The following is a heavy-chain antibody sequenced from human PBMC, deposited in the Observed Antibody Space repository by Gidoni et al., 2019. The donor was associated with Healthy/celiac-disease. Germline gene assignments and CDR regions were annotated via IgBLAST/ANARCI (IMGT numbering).Heavy chain of an antibody. CDR2: IIPIFGTA. J-gene: IGHJ3*02. D-gene: IGHD5-18*01. Sequence: QVQLVQSGAEVKKPGSSVKVSCKASGGPFSSYAISWVRQAPGQGLEWMGGIIPIFGTANYAQKFQGRVTITADKSTSTAYMELSSLRSEDTAVYYCAAVDTAMALEAFDIWGQGTMVTVSS. V-gene: IGHV1-69*06. CDR3: AAVDTAMALEAFDI. CDR1: GGPFSSYA.